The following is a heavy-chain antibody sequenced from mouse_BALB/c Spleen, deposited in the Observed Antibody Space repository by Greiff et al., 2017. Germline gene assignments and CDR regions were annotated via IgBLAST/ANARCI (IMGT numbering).Heavy chain of an antibody. Sequence: EVQLVESGGGLVQPGGSRKLSCAASGFTFSSFGMHWVRQAPEKGLEWVAYISSGSSTIYYADTVKGRFTISRDNPKNTLFLQMTSLRSEDTAMYYCARRRDGYGAMDYWGQGTSVTVSS. CDR2: ISSGSSTI. V-gene: IGHV5-17*02. J-gene: IGHJ4*01. CDR3: ARRRDGYGAMDY. CDR1: GFTFSSFG. D-gene: IGHD2-3*01.